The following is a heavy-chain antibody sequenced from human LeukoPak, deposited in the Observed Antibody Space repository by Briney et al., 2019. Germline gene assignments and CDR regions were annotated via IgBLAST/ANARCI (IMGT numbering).Heavy chain of an antibody. J-gene: IGHJ4*02. CDR2: IRYDGSNK. CDR1: RFTFSNYG. D-gene: IGHD5-18*01. V-gene: IGHV3-30*02. Sequence: GESLKLSCAASRFTFSNYGMHWVRQAPGKGLEWVAFIRYDGSNKYYADSVKGRFTISRDNSKNTLYLQMNSLRSDDTAVYYCARNRYSYIDYWGQGTLVTVSS. CDR3: ARNRYSYIDY.